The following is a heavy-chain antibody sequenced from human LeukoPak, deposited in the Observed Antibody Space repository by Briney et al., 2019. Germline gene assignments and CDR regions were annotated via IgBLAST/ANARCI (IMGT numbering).Heavy chain of an antibody. D-gene: IGHD1-26*01. Sequence: GGSLRLSCAASGFTFSSYWMSWVRQAPGKGLGWVANIKQDGSEKYYVDSVKGRFTISRDNAKNSLYLQMNSLRAEDTAVYYCARDRGSYQLDAFDIWGQGTMVTVSS. V-gene: IGHV3-7*01. CDR1: GFTFSSYW. CDR3: ARDRGSYQLDAFDI. CDR2: IKQDGSEK. J-gene: IGHJ3*02.